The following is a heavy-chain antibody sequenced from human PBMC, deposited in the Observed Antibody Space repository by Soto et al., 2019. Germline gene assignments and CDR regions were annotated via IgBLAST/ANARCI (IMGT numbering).Heavy chain of an antibody. V-gene: IGHV5-10-1*01. D-gene: IGHD2-21*02. J-gene: IGHJ4*02. CDR2: IDPSDSYT. CDR1: GYSFTSYW. CDR3: ARRPPRYCGGDCYHFDY. Sequence: EESLTICCKVSGYSFTSYWIIWVLQMPGKGLEWMGRIDPSDSYTNYSPSFQGHVTISADKSISTAYLQWRSLKASDTAMYYCARRPPRYCGGDCYHFDYWGQGTMVTVSS.